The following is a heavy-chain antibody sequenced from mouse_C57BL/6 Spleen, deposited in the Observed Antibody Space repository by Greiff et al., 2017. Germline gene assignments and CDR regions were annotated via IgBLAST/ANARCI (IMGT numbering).Heavy chain of an antibody. Sequence: VQLQQSVAELVRPGASVKLSCTASGFNIKNTYMHWVKQRPEQGLEWIGRIDPANGNTKYAQKFQGKATITADTSSSTAYLQLSSLTSEDTAIYYCARSPHYGSCTYYAMDYWGQGTSVTVSS. CDR2: IDPANGNT. CDR1: GFNIKNTY. J-gene: IGHJ4*01. V-gene: IGHV14-3*01. D-gene: IGHD2-1*01. CDR3: ARSPHYGSCTYYAMDY.